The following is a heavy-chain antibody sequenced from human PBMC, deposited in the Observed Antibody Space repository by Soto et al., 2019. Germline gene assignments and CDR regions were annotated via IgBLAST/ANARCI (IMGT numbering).Heavy chain of an antibody. CDR2: IYYSGST. CDR1: GGSISNYY. CDR3: ARVGRGYSYSYLPLDY. Sequence: SETLSLTCTVSGGSISNYYWNWIRQPPGKGLEWIGYIYYSGSTNYNSSLKSRVTITLDTSKNQFSLKLTSVTAADTAVYYCARVGRGYSYSYLPLDYWGQGALVTVSS. D-gene: IGHD5-18*01. J-gene: IGHJ4*02. V-gene: IGHV4-59*01.